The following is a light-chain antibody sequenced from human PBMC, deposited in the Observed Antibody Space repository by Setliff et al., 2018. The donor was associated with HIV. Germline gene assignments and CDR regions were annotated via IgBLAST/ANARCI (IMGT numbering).Light chain of an antibody. J-gene: IGLJ1*01. Sequence: QSVLTQPRAVSGSPGQSVTISCTGISSDVGGYKHVSWYQQHPGKAPKLMNYDVSKRPSGVPDRFSGSKSGNTASLTISGLQAEDEADYYCSSYAGSYTLYVFGTGTKVTVL. V-gene: IGLV2-11*01. CDR1: SSDVGGYKH. CDR3: SSYAGSYTLYV. CDR2: DVS.